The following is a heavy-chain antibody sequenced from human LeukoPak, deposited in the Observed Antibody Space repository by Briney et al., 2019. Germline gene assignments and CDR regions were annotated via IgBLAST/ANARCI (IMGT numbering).Heavy chain of an antibody. Sequence: SETLSLTCTVSGGSISSSSYYWGWIRQPPGKGLEWIGSIYYSGSTYYNPSLKSRVTISVDTSKNQFSLKLNSVTPEDTAVYYCAREVYSKQNYYYYMDVWGKGTTVTVSS. V-gene: IGHV4-39*07. CDR2: IYYSGST. D-gene: IGHD6-13*01. J-gene: IGHJ6*03. CDR1: GGSISSSSYY. CDR3: AREVYSKQNYYYYMDV.